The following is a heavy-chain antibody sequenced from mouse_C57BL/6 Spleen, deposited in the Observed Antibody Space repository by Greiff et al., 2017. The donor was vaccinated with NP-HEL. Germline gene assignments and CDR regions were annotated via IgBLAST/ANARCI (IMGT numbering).Heavy chain of an antibody. V-gene: IGHV1-18*01. CDR1: GYTFTDYN. J-gene: IGHJ2*01. CDR2: INPNNGGT. CDR3: AREGYYGKYVYYLDY. D-gene: IGHD2-1*01. Sequence: VQLQQSGPELVKPGASVKISCKASGYTFTDYNMDWVKQSHGQSLEWIGDINPNNGGTIYNQKFKGKATLTVDKSSSTAYMELRSLTSEDTAVYYCAREGYYGKYVYYLDYWGQGTTLTVSS.